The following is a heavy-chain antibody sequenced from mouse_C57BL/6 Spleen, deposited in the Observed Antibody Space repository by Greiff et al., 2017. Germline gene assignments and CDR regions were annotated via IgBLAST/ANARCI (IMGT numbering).Heavy chain of an antibody. J-gene: IGHJ4*01. CDR1: GYTFTSYW. V-gene: IGHV1-55*01. CDR2: IYPGSGST. D-gene: IGHD2-3*01. CDR3: ARGDYDGYPYAMDY. Sequence: QVQLQQPGAELVKPGASVKMSCKASGYTFTSYWITWVKQRPGQGLEWIGDIYPGSGSTNYNEKFKSKATLTVDTSYSTAYMQLSSLTSEESAVYYGARGDYDGYPYAMDYGGQGTSVTVSS.